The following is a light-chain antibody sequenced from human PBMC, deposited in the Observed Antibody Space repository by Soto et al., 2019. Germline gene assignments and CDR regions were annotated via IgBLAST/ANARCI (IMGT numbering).Light chain of an antibody. J-gene: IGKJ4*01. CDR2: GAS. CDR1: QSVHSN. V-gene: IGKV3-15*01. Sequence: IVMTQSPATLSLSPGETATLSCRASQSVHSNLAWFQQNPGKAPRLLIYGASSRATGIPVRFSGSGSGTEFTLTISSLRPEDFAVYYCQQYTDWPWGTFGGGTKVGFK. CDR3: QQYTDWPWGT.